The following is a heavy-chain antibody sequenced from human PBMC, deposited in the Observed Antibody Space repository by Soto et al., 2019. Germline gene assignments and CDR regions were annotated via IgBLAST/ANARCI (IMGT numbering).Heavy chain of an antibody. CDR2: ISPYTGNT. D-gene: IGHD3-16*01. CDR1: GYIFVNYG. CDR3: VMVDNYVTPTPQDV. J-gene: IGHJ6*02. V-gene: IGHV1-18*01. Sequence: QVQLVQSGDEVKKPGASVKVSCKASGYIFVNYGIAWVRQAPGQGLEWMGQISPYTGNTHSATKVQGRLTMTTDTSTSTVYMDLGSLTSDDTAVYYCVMVDNYVTPTPQDVWGQGTTGTVSS.